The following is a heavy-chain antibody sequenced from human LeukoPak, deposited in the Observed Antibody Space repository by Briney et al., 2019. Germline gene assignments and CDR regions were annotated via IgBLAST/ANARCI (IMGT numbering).Heavy chain of an antibody. CDR2: ISYDGSNK. D-gene: IGHD3-3*01. V-gene: IGHV3-30*18. J-gene: IGHJ4*02. CDR1: GFTFSSYG. Sequence: GGSLRLSCAASGFTFSSYGMHWVRQAPGKGLEWVAVISYDGSNKYYADSVKGRFTISRDNSKNTLYLQMNSLRAEDTAVYYCAKGSARLYYDFWSGYLTYFDYRGQGTLVTVSS. CDR3: AKGSARLYYDFWSGYLTYFDY.